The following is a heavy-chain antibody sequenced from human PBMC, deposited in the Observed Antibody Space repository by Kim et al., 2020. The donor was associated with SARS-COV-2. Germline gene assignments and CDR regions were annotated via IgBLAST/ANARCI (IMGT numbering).Heavy chain of an antibody. V-gene: IGHV3-30*18. CDR2: TSSDGTDK. CDR3: AKDSKPMISLTHAHCYGLDF. CDR1: GFTFSRYG. Sequence: GGSLRLSCAASGFTFSRYGMHWVRQAPGKGLEWVAVTSSDGTDKSYAGSVEGRFTVSRDNSRNTMYLQMNSLRREDTAVYYCAKDSKPMISLTHAHCYGLDFWGQGTTVTVSS. D-gene: IGHD3-16*01. J-gene: IGHJ6*02.